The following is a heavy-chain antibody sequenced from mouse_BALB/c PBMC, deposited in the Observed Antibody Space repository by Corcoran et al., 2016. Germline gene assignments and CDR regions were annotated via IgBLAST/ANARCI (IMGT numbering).Heavy chain of an antibody. CDR1: GYPFTNYG. D-gene: IGHD6-1*01. Sequence: QIQLVQSGPELKKPGETVKISCKASGYPFTNYGMNWVKQAPGKGLKWRGWIKTYTGEPTYADALKGRFAFSLETSARTADLQINNLKNEDTATYFCAREPYARDYWGQGTSVTVSS. CDR3: AREPYARDY. V-gene: IGHV9-3-1*01. CDR2: IKTYTGEP. J-gene: IGHJ4*01.